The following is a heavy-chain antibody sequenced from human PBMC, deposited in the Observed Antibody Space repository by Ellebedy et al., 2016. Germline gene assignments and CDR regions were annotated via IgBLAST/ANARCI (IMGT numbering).Heavy chain of an antibody. CDR3: ARERVTGYFDY. D-gene: IGHD1-14*01. V-gene: IGHV1-69*04. J-gene: IGHJ4*02. Sequence: ASVKVSCKASGGTFSSYAISWVRQAPGQGLEWMGRIIPILGIANYAQKFQGRVTITRDTSASTAYMELSSLRSEDTAVYYCARERVTGYFDYWGQGTLVTVSS. CDR2: IIPILGIA. CDR1: GGTFSSYA.